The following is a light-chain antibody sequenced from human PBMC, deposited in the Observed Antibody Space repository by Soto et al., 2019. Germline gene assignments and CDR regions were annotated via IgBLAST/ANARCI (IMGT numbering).Light chain of an antibody. CDR3: QQRYSTPWT. Sequence: DIQMTQSPHSLSASVGDRVTITCRARQGMSSYLNWYEQKPGKAPKLLIYAAASLQSGDTSRFSGSGSRTDFTLTISSLQPEDFATYYCQQRYSTPWTFGQATKVDIK. J-gene: IGKJ1*01. V-gene: IGKV1-39*01. CDR2: AAA. CDR1: QGMSSY.